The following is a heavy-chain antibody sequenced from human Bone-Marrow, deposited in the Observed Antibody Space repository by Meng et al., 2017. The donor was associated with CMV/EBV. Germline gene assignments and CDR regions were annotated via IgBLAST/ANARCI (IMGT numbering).Heavy chain of an antibody. Sequence: GESLKISCAASGFTFSSYSMNWVRQAPGKGLEWVSYISSSSTIYYADSVKGRFTISRDNAKNSLYLQMNSLRAEDTAVYYCARCAWGSAITDYWGQGTRVTGSS. V-gene: IGHV3-48*04. J-gene: IGHJ4*02. CDR2: ISSSSTI. CDR3: ARCAWGSAITDY. D-gene: IGHD3-16*01. CDR1: GFTFSSYS.